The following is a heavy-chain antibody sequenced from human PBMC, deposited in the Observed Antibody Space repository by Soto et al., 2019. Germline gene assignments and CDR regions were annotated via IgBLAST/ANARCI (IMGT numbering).Heavy chain of an antibody. V-gene: IGHV4-31*03. CDR1: GGSISSGGYY. CDR3: ARGRGIVATINRSLLFDY. D-gene: IGHD5-12*01. J-gene: IGHJ4*02. Sequence: QVQLQESGPGLVKPSQTLSLTCTVSGGSISSGGYYWSWIRQHPGKGLEWIGYIYYSGSTYYNLSLMSRVTISVDTSKNPFSLKLSSVTAADTAVYYCARGRGIVATINRSLLFDYWGQGTLVTVSS. CDR2: IYYSGST.